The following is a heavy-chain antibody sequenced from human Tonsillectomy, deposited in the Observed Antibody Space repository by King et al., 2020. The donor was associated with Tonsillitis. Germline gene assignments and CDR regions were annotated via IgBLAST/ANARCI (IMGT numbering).Heavy chain of an antibody. CDR2: ISGSGGST. V-gene: IGHV3-23*01. CDR3: AKPDSSGYDYSYFAY. J-gene: IGHJ4*02. Sequence: VQSGGSLRFSCAASGFTFSSYAMSWVRQAPGKGLEWVSGISGSGGSTYHADSVKGRLTISRDNSKNTLYLQMNSLRAEDTAVYYCAKPDSSGYDYSYFAYWGQGTLVTVSS. CDR1: GFTFSSYA. D-gene: IGHD3-22*01.